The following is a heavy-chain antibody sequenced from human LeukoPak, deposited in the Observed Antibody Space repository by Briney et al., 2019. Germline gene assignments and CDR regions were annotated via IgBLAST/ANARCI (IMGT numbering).Heavy chain of an antibody. D-gene: IGHD4-17*01. CDR2: ISSSSSYI. CDR3: ARWTTVTTFDY. CDR1: GFTFSSYG. J-gene: IGHJ4*02. Sequence: GGSLRLSCAASGFTFSSYGMHWVRQAPGKGLGWVSSISSSSSYIYYADSVKGRFTISRDNAKNSLYLQMNSLRAEDTAVYYCARWTTVTTFDYWGQGTLVTVSS. V-gene: IGHV3-21*01.